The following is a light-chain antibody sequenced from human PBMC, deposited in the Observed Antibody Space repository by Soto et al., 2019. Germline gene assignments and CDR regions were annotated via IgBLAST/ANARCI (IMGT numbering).Light chain of an antibody. J-gene: IGKJ4*01. CDR2: GAS. Sequence: DIVLTQSPGTLSLSPGERATLSCRASQSVSSSYLAWYQQKPGQAPRLLIYGASSRATGIPDRFSGSGCGTDFTLTISRLEPEDFAVYYCQQYGSSPRTFGGGTTVEIK. CDR1: QSVSSSY. V-gene: IGKV3-20*01. CDR3: QQYGSSPRT.